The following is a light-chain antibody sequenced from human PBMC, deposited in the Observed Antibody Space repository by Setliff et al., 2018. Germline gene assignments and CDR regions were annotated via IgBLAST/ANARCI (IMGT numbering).Light chain of an antibody. CDR1: GGLVGGYNY. CDR2: EVT. Sequence: QSVLTQPPSASGSPGQSVTISCTGTGGLVGGYNYVSWYQQHPGKAPKLIIYEVTKRPSGVPDRFSGSNSGNTASLTVSGLQAEDEADYYCSLYSGSNNYVFGTGTKV. CDR3: SLYSGSNNYV. J-gene: IGLJ1*01. V-gene: IGLV2-8*01.